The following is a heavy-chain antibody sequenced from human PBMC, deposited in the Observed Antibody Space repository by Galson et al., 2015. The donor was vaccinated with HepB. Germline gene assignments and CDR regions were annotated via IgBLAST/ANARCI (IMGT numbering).Heavy chain of an antibody. D-gene: IGHD3-22*01. J-gene: IGHJ3*02. CDR2: IWYDGSNK. V-gene: IGHV3-33*08. CDR1: GFTFSSYG. Sequence: SLRLSCAASGFTFSSYGMHWVRQAPGKGLEWVAVIWYDGSNKYYADSVKGRFTISRDNSKNTLYLQMNSLRAEDTAVYYCASGMIVDDAFDIWGQGTMVTVSS. CDR3: ASGMIVDDAFDI.